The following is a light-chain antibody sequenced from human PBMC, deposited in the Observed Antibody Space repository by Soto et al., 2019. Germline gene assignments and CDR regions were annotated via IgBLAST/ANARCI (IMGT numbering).Light chain of an antibody. J-gene: IGLJ1*01. CDR2: DVS. Sequence: QSVLTQPRSVSGSPGQSVTISCTGTSSDVGGYNYVSWYQQHPGKAPKLVIYDVSERPSGVPDRFSGSKSGNTASLTVSGPQADDEADYYCCSYAGSYTFYVFGTGTKVTVL. CDR1: SSDVGGYNY. CDR3: CSYAGSYTFYV. V-gene: IGLV2-11*01.